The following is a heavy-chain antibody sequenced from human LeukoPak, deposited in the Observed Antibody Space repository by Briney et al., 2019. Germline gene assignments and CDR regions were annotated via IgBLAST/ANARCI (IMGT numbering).Heavy chain of an antibody. CDR3: ARDALQTAHFDY. J-gene: IGHJ4*02. CDR2: VSASSDI. Sequence: GGSLRLPCAASGFAYNSYTMHWVRQAPGKGLQWVSTVSASSDIHYSDSVKGRFTISRDNARNSLYLQMNSLRDEDTAVYYCARDALQTAHFDYWGEGALVTVSS. CDR1: GFAYNSYT. V-gene: IGHV3-48*02. D-gene: IGHD2-21*01.